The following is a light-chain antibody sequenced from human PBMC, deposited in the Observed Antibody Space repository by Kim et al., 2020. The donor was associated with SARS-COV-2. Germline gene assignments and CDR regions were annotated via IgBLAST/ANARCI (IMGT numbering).Light chain of an antibody. CDR2: KAS. V-gene: IGKV1-5*03. CDR3: QHYDAFPWT. CDR1: QSLSNS. Sequence: DIQMTQSPFTLSASVGDRVTITCRASQSLSNSLAWYQQRPGKAPKLLMYKASSLESGVPSRFSGSGSGTEFTLTISSLQPDDFATYYCQHYDAFPWTFGQGTKVDIK. J-gene: IGKJ1*01.